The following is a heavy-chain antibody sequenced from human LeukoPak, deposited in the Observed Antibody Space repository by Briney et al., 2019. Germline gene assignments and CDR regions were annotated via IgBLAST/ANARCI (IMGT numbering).Heavy chain of an antibody. J-gene: IGHJ4*02. CDR2: FHTDGGI. V-gene: IGHV3-13*01. Sequence: GGSLRLSCAASGFNFRNYDMHWVRQAPGKGLEWVSAFHTDGGIYYLDSVKGRFTVSREDDKNSLHLHLNSLRAGDTAVYHCARGSGRGVTTIDSWGRGTLVIVSS. CDR3: ARGSGRGVTTIDS. CDR1: GFNFRNYD. D-gene: IGHD2-21*02.